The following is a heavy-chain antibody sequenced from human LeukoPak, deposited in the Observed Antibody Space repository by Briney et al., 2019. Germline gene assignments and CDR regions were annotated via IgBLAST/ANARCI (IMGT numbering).Heavy chain of an antibody. CDR1: GYTFTGYY. CDR2: INPNSGGT. D-gene: IGHD2-15*01. V-gene: IGHV1-2*02. Sequence: GASVKVSSKASGYTFTGYYMHWVRQAPGQGLEWMGWINPNSGGTNYAQKFQGRVTMTRDTSISTAYMVLNRLRSDDTAVYYCAMAATSYNWFDPWGQGTLVTVSS. J-gene: IGHJ5*02. CDR3: AMAATSYNWFDP.